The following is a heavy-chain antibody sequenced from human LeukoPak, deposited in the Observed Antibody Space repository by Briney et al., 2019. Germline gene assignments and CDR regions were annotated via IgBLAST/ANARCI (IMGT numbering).Heavy chain of an antibody. V-gene: IGHV4-4*07. CDR3: AREEDYGSGSYSPNFDY. CDR1: GGPISSYY. D-gene: IGHD3-10*01. J-gene: IGHJ4*02. CDR2: IYTSGST. Sequence: PSETLSLTCTVSGGPISSYYWSWIRQPAGKGLEWIGHIYTSGSTKYNPSLRSRVTMSVDTSKNLFSLKLNCVTAADTAVYYFAREEDYGSGSYSPNFDYWGQGTLVTVSS.